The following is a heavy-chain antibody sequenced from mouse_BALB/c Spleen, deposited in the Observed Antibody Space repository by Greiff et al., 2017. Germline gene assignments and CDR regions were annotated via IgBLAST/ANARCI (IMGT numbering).Heavy chain of an antibody. V-gene: IGHV1-7*01. CDR1: GYTFTSYW. J-gene: IGHJ3*01. D-gene: IGHD1-1*01. Sequence: VKLMESGAELAKPGASVKMSCKASGYTFTSYWMHWVKQRPGQGLEWIGYINPSTGYTEYNQKFKDKATLTADKSSSTAYMQLSSLTSEDSAVYYCARSNYYGSSYVGWFAYWGQGTLVTVSA. CDR3: ARSNYYGSSYVGWFAY. CDR2: INPSTGYT.